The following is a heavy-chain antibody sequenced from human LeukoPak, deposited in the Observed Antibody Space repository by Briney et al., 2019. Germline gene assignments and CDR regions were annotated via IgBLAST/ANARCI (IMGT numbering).Heavy chain of an antibody. CDR3: ARGRIVESY. Sequence: PGGSLRLSCAASGFTFDDYAMHWVRQAPGKGLEWVSGISWNSGSIGYADSVKGRFTISRDNAKNSLYLQMNSLRDEDTAVYYCARGRIVESYWGQGALVTVSS. D-gene: IGHD3-22*01. CDR2: ISWNSGSI. V-gene: IGHV3-9*01. J-gene: IGHJ4*02. CDR1: GFTFDDYA.